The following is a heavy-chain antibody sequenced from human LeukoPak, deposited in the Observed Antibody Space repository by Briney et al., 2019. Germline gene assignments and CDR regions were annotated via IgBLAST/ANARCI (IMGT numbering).Heavy chain of an antibody. D-gene: IGHD6-13*01. CDR3: ASDLGSSWDPRFDP. CDR2: ISSSSSYV. V-gene: IGHV3-21*01. Sequence: GGSLRLSCAASGFTFSSYSMNWVRQAPGKGLEWVSSISSSSSYVYYADSVKGRFTISRDNAKNSLYLQMNSLRAEDTAVYYCASDLGSSWDPRFDPWGQGTLVTVSS. J-gene: IGHJ5*02. CDR1: GFTFSSYS.